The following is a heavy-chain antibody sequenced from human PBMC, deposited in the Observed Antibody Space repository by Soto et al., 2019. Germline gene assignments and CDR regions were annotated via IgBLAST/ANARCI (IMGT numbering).Heavy chain of an antibody. Sequence: LRLSCAASGFTFSSYSMNWVRQAPGKGLEWVSSISSSSYIYYADSVKGRFTISRDNAKNSLYLQMNSLRAEDTAVYYCASTIFGVVLDAFDIWGQGTMVTVSS. CDR3: ASTIFGVVLDAFDI. CDR2: ISSSSYI. D-gene: IGHD3-3*01. CDR1: GFTFSSYS. J-gene: IGHJ3*02. V-gene: IGHV3-21*01.